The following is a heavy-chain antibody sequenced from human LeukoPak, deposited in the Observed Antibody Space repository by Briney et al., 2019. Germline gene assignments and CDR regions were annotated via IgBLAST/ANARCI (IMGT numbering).Heavy chain of an antibody. CDR2: INPSGGST. Sequence: ASVKVSCKASGYTFTSYYMHWVGQAPGQGLEWMGIINPSGGSTSYAQKFQGRVTMTRDMSTSTVYMELSSLRSEDTAVYYCARAVSSPRPLYYFDYWGQGTLVTVSS. CDR1: GYTFTSYY. V-gene: IGHV1-46*01. CDR3: ARAVSSPRPLYYFDY. D-gene: IGHD6-13*01. J-gene: IGHJ4*02.